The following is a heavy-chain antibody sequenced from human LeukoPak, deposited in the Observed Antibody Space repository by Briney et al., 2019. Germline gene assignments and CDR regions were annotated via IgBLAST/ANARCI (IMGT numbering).Heavy chain of an antibody. CDR2: MNPNSGNT. J-gene: IGHJ4*01. CDR1: GYTFTGYY. V-gene: IGHV1-8*03. D-gene: IGHD2-8*01. Sequence: ASVKVSCKASGYTFTGYYMHWVRQAPGQGLEWMGWMNPNSGNTGYAQKFQGRVTITRNTSISTAYMELSSLRSEDTAVYYCSTDPRLLMYWGHGTLVTVSS. CDR3: STDPRLLMY.